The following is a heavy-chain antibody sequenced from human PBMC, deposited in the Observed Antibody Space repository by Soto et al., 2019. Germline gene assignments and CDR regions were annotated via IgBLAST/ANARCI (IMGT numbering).Heavy chain of an antibody. CDR1: GFSLSNARMG. D-gene: IGHD6-19*01. Sequence: GSGPTLVNPTETLTLTWTVSGFSLSNARMGVSWIRQPPGKALEWLAHIFSNDEKSYSTSLKSRLTISKDTSKSQVVLTMTNMDPVDTATYYCARATYSSGWYGENYFDYWGQGTLVTSPQ. J-gene: IGHJ4*02. CDR3: ARATYSSGWYGENYFDY. V-gene: IGHV2-26*01. CDR2: IFSNDEK.